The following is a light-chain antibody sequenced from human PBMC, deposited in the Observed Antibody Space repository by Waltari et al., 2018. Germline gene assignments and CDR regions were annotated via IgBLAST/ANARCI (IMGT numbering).Light chain of an antibody. Sequence: QSVLTQPPSVSGAPGQRVTISCSGSSSNIERNYIYWFQYLPGAAPNVLIYWNDQRPSGVPDRFSGSKSGTSGSLTISGLLSEDEADYYCAAWDDNLSGYVFATGTKVTVL. CDR1: SSNIERNY. V-gene: IGLV1-47*01. CDR2: WND. CDR3: AAWDDNLSGYV. J-gene: IGLJ1*01.